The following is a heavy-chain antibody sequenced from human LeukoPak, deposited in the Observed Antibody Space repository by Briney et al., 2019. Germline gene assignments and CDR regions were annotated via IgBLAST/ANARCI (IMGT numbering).Heavy chain of an antibody. D-gene: IGHD3-10*01. CDR1: GFTFSSYG. CDR2: IWYDGSNK. V-gene: IGHV3-33*01. CDR3: AREGPTNYGSGSYYNVGFDY. Sequence: GGSLRLSCAASGFTFSSYGMHWVRQAPGKGLEWVAVIWYDGSNKYYADSVKGRFTISRDNSKNTLYLQMNSLRAEDTAVYYCAREGPTNYGSGSYYNVGFDYWGQGTLVTVSS. J-gene: IGHJ4*02.